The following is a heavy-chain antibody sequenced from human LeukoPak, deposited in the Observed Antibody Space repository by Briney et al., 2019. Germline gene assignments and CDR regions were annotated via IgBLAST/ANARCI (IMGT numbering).Heavy chain of an antibody. D-gene: IGHD3-22*01. J-gene: IGHJ3*02. V-gene: IGHV4-59*08. CDR1: GGSISSYY. CDR2: IYYSGST. CDR3: ASTFDYDSSGYGEAFDI. Sequence: PSETLSLTCTVSGGSISSYYWSWIRQPPGKGLEWIGYIYYSGSTDYNPSLKSRVTISVDTSKNQFSLKLSSVTAADTAAYYCASTFDYDSSGYGEAFDIWGQGTMVTVSS.